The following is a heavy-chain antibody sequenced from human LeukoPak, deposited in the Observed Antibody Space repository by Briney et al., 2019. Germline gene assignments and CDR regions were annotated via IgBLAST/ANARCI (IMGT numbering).Heavy chain of an antibody. CDR2: INPNSGGT. CDR1: GGTFSSYA. Sequence: ASVKVSCKASGGTFSSYAISWVRQAPGQGLEWMGWINPNSGGTNYAQKFQGRVTMTRDTSISTAYMELSRLRSDDTAVYYCAREWGGSITMVRGAYDYWGQGTLVTVSS. CDR3: AREWGGSITMVRGAYDY. J-gene: IGHJ4*02. D-gene: IGHD3-10*01. V-gene: IGHV1-2*02.